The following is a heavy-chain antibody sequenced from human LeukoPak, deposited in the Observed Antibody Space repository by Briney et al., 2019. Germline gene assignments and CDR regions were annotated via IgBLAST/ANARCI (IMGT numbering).Heavy chain of an antibody. Sequence: PSETLSLTCSVSGGSISSTGYYWGWIRQPPGKGLEWIGSIYYSGSAYYNPSLKSRVTISVDTSKNQFSLKLSSVTAADTAVYYCARGKMIRWFDPWGQGTLVTVSS. CDR3: ARGKMIRWFDP. CDR2: IYYSGSA. V-gene: IGHV4-39*07. CDR1: GGSISSTGYY. D-gene: IGHD3-16*01. J-gene: IGHJ5*02.